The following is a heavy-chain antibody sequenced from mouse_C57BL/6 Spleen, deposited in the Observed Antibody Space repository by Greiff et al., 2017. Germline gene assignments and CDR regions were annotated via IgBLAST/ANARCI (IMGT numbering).Heavy chain of an antibody. CDR2: IDPENGDT. D-gene: IGHD1-1*01. Sequence: EVQLKQSGAELVRPGASVKLSCTASGFNIKDDYMHWVKQRPEQGLEWIGWIDPENGDTEYASKFQGKATITADTSSNTAYLQLSSLTSEDTAVYYCTTDYYYGSSHWYFDVWGTGTTVTVSS. J-gene: IGHJ1*03. CDR1: GFNIKDDY. CDR3: TTDYYYGSSHWYFDV. V-gene: IGHV14-4*01.